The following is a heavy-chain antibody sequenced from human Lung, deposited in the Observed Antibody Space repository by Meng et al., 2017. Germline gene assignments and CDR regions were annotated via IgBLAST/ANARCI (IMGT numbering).Heavy chain of an antibody. J-gene: IGHJ4*02. CDR3: ARDDSGYADFDS. V-gene: IGHV4-4*02. Sequence: QVQLQESGPVLVKPSGTLSLTCAVSGGSISSNNWWSWVRQTPGRGLEWIGEVYHSGSTNYNPSLMRRVIISVSNSKNQFSLKLTSGTAADTAVDYCARDDSGYADFDSWGQGTLVTVSS. D-gene: IGHD3-22*01. CDR1: GGSISSNNW. CDR2: VYHSGST.